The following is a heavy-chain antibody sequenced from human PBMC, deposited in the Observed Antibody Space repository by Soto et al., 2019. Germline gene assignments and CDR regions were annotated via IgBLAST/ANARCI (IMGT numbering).Heavy chain of an antibody. CDR3: ARQGFDNHFHFDP. D-gene: IGHD3-9*01. CDR1: GGSISSSSYY. Sequence: SETLSLTCTVPGGSISSSSYYWGWIRQPPGKGLEWIGSIYYGGSTYYDPSLKSRVTISVDTSKNQFSLKLSSVTAADTAVYYCARQGFDNHFHFDPWGQGTLVTVSS. V-gene: IGHV4-39*01. J-gene: IGHJ5*02. CDR2: IYYGGST.